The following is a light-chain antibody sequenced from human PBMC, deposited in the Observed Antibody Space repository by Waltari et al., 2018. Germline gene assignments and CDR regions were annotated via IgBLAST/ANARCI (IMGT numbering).Light chain of an antibody. J-gene: IGKJ4*01. CDR3: QQVNSHPLT. Sequence: DIRLTQFPSFLSASVGDRVTITCRASQDISSYLAWYQQKPGKAPKLLIYAASTLQSGVSSRFSGSGFGTEFTLTISSLQTEDFATYYCQQVNSHPLTFGGGTKVEIE. V-gene: IGKV1-9*01. CDR2: AAS. CDR1: QDISSY.